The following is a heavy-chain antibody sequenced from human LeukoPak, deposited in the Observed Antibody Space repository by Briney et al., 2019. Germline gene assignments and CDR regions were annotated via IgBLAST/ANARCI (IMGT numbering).Heavy chain of an antibody. CDR2: ISAYNGNT. D-gene: IGHD1-26*01. Sequence: ASVKVSCKASGYTFTSYGISWVRQAPGQGLEWMGWISAYNGNTNHAQKLQGRVTMTTDTSTSTAYMELRSLRSDDTAVYYCARVGERELPSPLDYWGQGTLVTVSS. J-gene: IGHJ4*02. CDR1: GYTFTSYG. V-gene: IGHV1-18*01. CDR3: ARVGERELPSPLDY.